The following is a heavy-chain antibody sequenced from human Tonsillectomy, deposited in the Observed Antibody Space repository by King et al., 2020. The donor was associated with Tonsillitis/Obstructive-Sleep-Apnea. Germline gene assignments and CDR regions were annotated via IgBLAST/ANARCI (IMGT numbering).Heavy chain of an antibody. J-gene: IGHJ6*03. V-gene: IGHV3-23*04. CDR3: AKDAGYAGIGGYYYHYMDV. Sequence: VQLVESGGGLVQPGGSLRLSCAASGFTFSNYAMSWVRQAPGKGLEWVSAISGSGVSTYYADSVKGRFTISRDNSKNTLDLQMNSLRAEDTAVYYCAKDAGYAGIGGYYYHYMDVWGKGTPVTVSS. D-gene: IGHD3-16*01. CDR1: GFTFSNYA. CDR2: ISGSGVST.